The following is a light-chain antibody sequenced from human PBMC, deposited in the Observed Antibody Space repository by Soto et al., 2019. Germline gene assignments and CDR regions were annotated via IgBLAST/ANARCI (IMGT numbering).Light chain of an antibody. Sequence: QSVLSQPASVCGSIGQSITISCTRTSSDVGGYDYVSWYQQLPGKAPKLLIYDVNNRPSGVSHRFSGSKSGNTASLTISGLQAEDEADYYCSSYTGGSTFVFGTGTKVTVL. V-gene: IGLV2-14*01. CDR2: DVN. CDR1: SSDVGGYDY. J-gene: IGLJ1*01. CDR3: SSYTGGSTFV.